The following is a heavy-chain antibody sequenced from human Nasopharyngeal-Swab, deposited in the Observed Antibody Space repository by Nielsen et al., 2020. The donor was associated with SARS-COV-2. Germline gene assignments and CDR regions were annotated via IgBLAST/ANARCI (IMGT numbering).Heavy chain of an antibody. CDR3: ARAGRGYSGNDPHYYYGMDV. J-gene: IGHJ6*02. CDR1: GGSFSGYY. Sequence: SETLSLTCAVYGGSFSGYYWSWIRQPPGKGLEWIGEINHSGSTNYNPSFKSRVTISVDTSKNQFSLKLSSVTAADTAVYFCARAGRGYSGNDPHYYYGMDVWGQGTTVTVSS. V-gene: IGHV4-34*01. D-gene: IGHD5-12*01. CDR2: INHSGST.